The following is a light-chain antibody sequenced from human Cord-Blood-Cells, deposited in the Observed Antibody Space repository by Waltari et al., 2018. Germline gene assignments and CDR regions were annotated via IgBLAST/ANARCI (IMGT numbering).Light chain of an antibody. CDR3: SSYTSSSTVV. V-gene: IGLV2-14*01. CDR2: EVS. J-gene: IGLJ2*01. CDR1: SSDVGGYNY. Sequence: QSALTQPASVSGSPGQSLTISCTGTSSDVGGYNYVSWYQQHPGKAPKLMIYEVSNRPSGVSNRFSGSKSGNTASLTISGLQAEDEADCYCSSYTSSSTVVFGGGTKLTVL.